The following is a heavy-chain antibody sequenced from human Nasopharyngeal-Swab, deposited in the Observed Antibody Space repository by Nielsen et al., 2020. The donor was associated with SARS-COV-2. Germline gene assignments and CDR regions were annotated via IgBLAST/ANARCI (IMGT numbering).Heavy chain of an antibody. Sequence: VRQMPGKGLEWMGIIYPGDSDTRYSPSFQGQVTISADKSISTAYLQWSSLKASDTAMYYYARLWELDAFDIWGQGTMVTVSS. J-gene: IGHJ3*02. D-gene: IGHD1-26*01. CDR2: IYPGDSDT. V-gene: IGHV5-51*01. CDR3: ARLWELDAFDI.